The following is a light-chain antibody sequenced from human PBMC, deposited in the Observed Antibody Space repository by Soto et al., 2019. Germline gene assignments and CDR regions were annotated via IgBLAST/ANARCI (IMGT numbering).Light chain of an antibody. CDR2: EVS. V-gene: IGLV2-8*01. J-gene: IGLJ2*01. CDR1: GSDVGGYNY. CDR3: SSYAGSNNLHVV. Sequence: QSALTQPTSASGSPGQSVTISCTGTGSDVGGYNYVSWYQQHPGKAPKLMIFEVSERPSGVPDRFSGSKSGNTASLTVSGLQAEDEADYYCSSYAGSNNLHVVFGGGTKLTVL.